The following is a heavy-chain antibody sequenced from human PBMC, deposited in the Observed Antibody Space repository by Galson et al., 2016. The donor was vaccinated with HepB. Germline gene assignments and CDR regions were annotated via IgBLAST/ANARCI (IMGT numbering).Heavy chain of an antibody. Sequence: SVKVSCKASGYTFTSYYMHWVRQAPGQGLEWMGIINPSNGNINYAQMFQGRVTMTTDTSTNTMYMELSSLTSDDTAVYYCAREFGDCNSLNCSRQCLDHWGQGTLVTVSS. CDR3: AREFGDCNSLNCSRQCLDH. V-gene: IGHV1-46*01. D-gene: IGHD3-10*01. J-gene: IGHJ4*02. CDR1: GYTFTSYY. CDR2: INPSNGNI.